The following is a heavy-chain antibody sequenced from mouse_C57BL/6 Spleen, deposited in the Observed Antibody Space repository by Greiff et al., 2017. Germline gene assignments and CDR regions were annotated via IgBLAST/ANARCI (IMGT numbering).Heavy chain of an antibody. D-gene: IGHD2-2*01. CDR2: IDPSDSYT. V-gene: IGHV1-69*01. J-gene: IGHJ1*03. CDR1: GYTFTSSW. CDR3: ARGEGYHWYFDV. Sequence: QVQLQQPGAELVMPGASVKLSCKASGYTFTSSWMHWVKQRPGQGLEWIGEIDPSDSYTTYNQKFKGKSTLTVEKSSSTAYMQLSSLTSEDSAVYYCARGEGYHWYFDVWGTGTTVTVSS.